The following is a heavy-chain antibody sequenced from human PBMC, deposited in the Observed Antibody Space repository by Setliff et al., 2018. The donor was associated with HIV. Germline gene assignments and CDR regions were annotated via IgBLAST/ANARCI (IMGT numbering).Heavy chain of an antibody. Sequence: EASVKVSCKASGYTFTSYGISWVRQAPGQGLEWMGWISAYNGNTNYAQKLQGRVTMTTDTSTSTAYMELRSLRSDDTAVYYCARGPPIVVVPAALSTFDYWGQGTLVTVSS. CDR2: ISAYNGNT. CDR1: GYTFTSYG. CDR3: ARGPPIVVVPAALSTFDY. V-gene: IGHV1-18*01. J-gene: IGHJ4*02. D-gene: IGHD2-2*01.